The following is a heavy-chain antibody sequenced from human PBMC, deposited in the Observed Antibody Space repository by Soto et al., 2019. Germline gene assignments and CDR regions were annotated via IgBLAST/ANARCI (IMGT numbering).Heavy chain of an antibody. CDR3: ASYYYDSSGYPSIYY. Sequence: SDTLSLTCTVSGGSISSYYWSWIRQPPGKGLEWIGYIYYSGSTNYNPSLKSRVTISVDTSKNQFSLKLSSVTAADTAVYYCASYYYDSSGYPSIYYWGQGTLVTVSS. D-gene: IGHD3-22*01. J-gene: IGHJ4*02. V-gene: IGHV4-59*01. CDR2: IYYSGST. CDR1: GGSISSYY.